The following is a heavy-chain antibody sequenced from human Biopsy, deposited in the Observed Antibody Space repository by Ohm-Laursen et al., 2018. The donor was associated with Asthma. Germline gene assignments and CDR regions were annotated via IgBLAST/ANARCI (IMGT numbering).Heavy chain of an antibody. V-gene: IGHV3-53*01. J-gene: IGHJ4*02. CDR2: IYSGGTS. CDR3: ARGDSSGWSHYYFDY. D-gene: IGHD6-19*01. CDR1: GFTVSRDH. Sequence: GSLRLSCSASGFTVSRDHMFWVRQAPGKGPEWVSVIYSGGTSHTADSVRGRLTISRDFSKNTLHLQMHSLRVEDTAVYYCARGDSSGWSHYYFDYWGQGALVTVSS.